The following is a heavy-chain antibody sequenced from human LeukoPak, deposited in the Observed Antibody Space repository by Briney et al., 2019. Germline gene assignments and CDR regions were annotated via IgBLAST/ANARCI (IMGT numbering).Heavy chain of an antibody. D-gene: IGHD4-23*01. CDR1: GGSISSSSYY. J-gene: IGHJ4*02. CDR2: IYYSGST. Sequence: SETLSLTCTVSGGSISSSSYYWGWIRQPPGKGLEWIGSIYYSGSTYYNPSLKSRVTISVDTSMNQFSLKLSSVTAADTAVYYCARDSDYGGPNYWGQGTLVTVSS. V-gene: IGHV4-39*02. CDR3: ARDSDYGGPNY.